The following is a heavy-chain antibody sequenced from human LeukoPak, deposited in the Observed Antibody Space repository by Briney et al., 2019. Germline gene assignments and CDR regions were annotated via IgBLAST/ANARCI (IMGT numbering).Heavy chain of an antibody. Sequence: SETLSLTCTVSGGSISSGGYYWSWIRQPPGKGLERIGEINHSGSTNYNPSLKSRVTISVDTSKNQFSLKLSSVTAADTAVYYCARGTPDPLFGSLAVYYYYGMDVWGQGTTVTVSS. V-gene: IGHV4-39*07. CDR2: INHSGST. D-gene: IGHD3-3*01. CDR3: ARGTPDPLFGSLAVYYYYGMDV. J-gene: IGHJ6*02. CDR1: GGSISSGGYY.